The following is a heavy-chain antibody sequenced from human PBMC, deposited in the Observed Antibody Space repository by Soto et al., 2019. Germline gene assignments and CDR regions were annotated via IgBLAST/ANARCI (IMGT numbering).Heavy chain of an antibody. V-gene: IGHV3-15*01. CDR1: GFTFSNAW. CDR2: IKSKTDGGTT. Sequence: GGSLRLSCAASGFTFSNAWMSWVRQAPGKGLEWVGRIKSKTDGGTTDYAAPGKGRFTISRDDSKNTLYLQMNSLKTEDTAVYYCTTDRIPAAMGYYYYYYMDVWGKGTTVTVSS. CDR3: TTDRIPAAMGYYYYYYMDV. J-gene: IGHJ6*03. D-gene: IGHD2-2*01.